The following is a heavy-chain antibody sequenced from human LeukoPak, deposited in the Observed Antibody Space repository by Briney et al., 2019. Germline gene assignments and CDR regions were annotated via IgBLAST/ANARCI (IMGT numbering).Heavy chain of an antibody. D-gene: IGHD5-18*01. CDR1: GGSISSGDYY. Sequence: SQTLSLTCTVSGGSISSGDYYWSWIRQPPGKGLEWIGYIYYSGSTYYNPSLKSRVTVSVDTSKNQFSLKLSSVTAADTAVYYCARQVTFGYAYAYYFDYWGQGSLVTVSS. CDR2: IYYSGST. V-gene: IGHV4-30-4*01. CDR3: ARQVTFGYAYAYYFDY. J-gene: IGHJ4*02.